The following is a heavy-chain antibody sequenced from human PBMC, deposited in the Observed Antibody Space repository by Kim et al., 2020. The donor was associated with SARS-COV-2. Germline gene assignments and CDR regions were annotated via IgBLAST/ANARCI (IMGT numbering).Heavy chain of an antibody. CDR1: GYSFPTYG. Sequence: ASVKVSCKGSGYSFPTYGISWVRQAPGKGLEWMGWISAYTGDKNSAQKFQDRVTLTTDTSKRTAYMEMTSLTPDDTAVYYCARDLGAFYSGSDYWGQGT. D-gene: IGHD1-26*01. CDR2: ISAYTGDK. CDR3: ARDLGAFYSGSDY. V-gene: IGHV1-18*01. J-gene: IGHJ4*02.